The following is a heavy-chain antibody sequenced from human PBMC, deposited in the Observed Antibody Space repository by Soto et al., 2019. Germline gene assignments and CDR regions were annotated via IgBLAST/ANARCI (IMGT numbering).Heavy chain of an antibody. D-gene: IGHD2-2*01. CDR3: VRYCSTTKCPFDY. CDR1: GGSISSGGSY. Sequence: PSETLSLTRTVSGGSISSGGSYWGRIRQPPAKGLEWIGYIYYSGNTYFNPSLKSRVTLSVDTSKNQFSLNLSSVTAADTAVYYCVRYCSTTKCPFDYWGQGTLVTVS. J-gene: IGHJ4*02. CDR2: IYYSGNT. V-gene: IGHV4-30-4*01.